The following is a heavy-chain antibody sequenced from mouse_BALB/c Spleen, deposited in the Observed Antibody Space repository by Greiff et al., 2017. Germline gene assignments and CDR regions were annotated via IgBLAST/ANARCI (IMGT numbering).Heavy chain of an antibody. Sequence: VQLHQPGAELVKPGASVKLSCKASGYTFTSYWMHWVKQRPGQGLEWIGEIDPSDSYTNYNQKFKGKATLTVDKSSSTAYMQLSSLTSEDSAVYYCARGRGYGYWGQGTLVTVSA. CDR1: GYTFTSYW. CDR3: ARGRGYGY. CDR2: IDPSDSYT. J-gene: IGHJ3*01. D-gene: IGHD2-14*01. V-gene: IGHV1-69*02.